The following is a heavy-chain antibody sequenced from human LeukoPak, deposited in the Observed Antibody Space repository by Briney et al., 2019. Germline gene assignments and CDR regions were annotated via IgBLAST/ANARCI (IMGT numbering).Heavy chain of an antibody. Sequence: GGSLRLSCAASGFTFSSYSMNGVRQAPGKGLEWVSSISSSSSYIYYADSVKGRFTISRDNAKNSLYLQMNSLRAEDTAVYYCARDHCSSTSCYGYYYYGMDVWGQGTTVTVSS. J-gene: IGHJ6*02. CDR1: GFTFSSYS. CDR2: ISSSSSYI. CDR3: ARDHCSSTSCYGYYYYGMDV. V-gene: IGHV3-21*01. D-gene: IGHD2-2*01.